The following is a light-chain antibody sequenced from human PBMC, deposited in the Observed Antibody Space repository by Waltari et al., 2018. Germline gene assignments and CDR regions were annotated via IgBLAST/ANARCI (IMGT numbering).Light chain of an antibody. Sequence: DIVVTQSPLSLPVTPGEPASISCRSSQSLLHSNGFNYLDWYLQKPGQSPQLLIYLGSNRASGVPDRFSGSGSGTDFTLKISRVEAEDVGVYYCMQGTHWPYTFGQGTRLDIK. V-gene: IGKV2-28*01. CDR3: MQGTHWPYT. CDR2: LGS. J-gene: IGKJ2*01. CDR1: QSLLHSNGFNY.